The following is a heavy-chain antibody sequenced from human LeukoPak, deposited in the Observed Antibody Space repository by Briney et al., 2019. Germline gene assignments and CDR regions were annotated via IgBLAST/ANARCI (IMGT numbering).Heavy chain of an antibody. CDR3: AVQDDYGDFYFDY. CDR2: ISPTSGGT. D-gene: IGHD4-17*01. V-gene: IGHV1-2*02. Sequence: GASVKVSCKASGYTFTGYYMHWVRQAPGQGLEWMGWISPTSGGTNYAQKFQGRVTMTRDTSISTAYMELSSLRSEDTAVYYCAVQDDYGDFYFDYWGQGTLVTVSS. J-gene: IGHJ4*02. CDR1: GYTFTGYY.